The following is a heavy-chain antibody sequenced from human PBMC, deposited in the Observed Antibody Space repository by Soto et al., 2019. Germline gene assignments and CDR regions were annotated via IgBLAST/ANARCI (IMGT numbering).Heavy chain of an antibody. CDR1: GGSSSSGDYY. V-gene: IGHV4-30-4*01. Sequence: PSETLSVTCTVSGGSSSSGDYYWSWIRQPPGKGLEWIGYIYYSGSTYYNPSLKSRVTISVDTSKNQFSLKLSSVTAADTAVYYCAREAVGYDRANLWGQGTLVTVSS. CDR3: AREAVGYDRANL. D-gene: IGHD3-3*01. J-gene: IGHJ5*02. CDR2: IYYSGST.